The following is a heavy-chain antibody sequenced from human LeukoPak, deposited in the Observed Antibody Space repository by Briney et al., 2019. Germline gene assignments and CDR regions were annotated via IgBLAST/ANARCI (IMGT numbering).Heavy chain of an antibody. J-gene: IGHJ4*02. V-gene: IGHV3-33*01. CDR3: ARDRAAADLDY. Sequence: GGSLRLSCAASGFTFSSYGMHWVRLAPGKGLERVAVIWYDGSNKFYADSVKGRFTISRDNSKNTLYLQMNSLRAEDTAVYYCARDRAAADLDYWGQGTLVTVSS. CDR2: IWYDGSNK. CDR1: GFTFSSYG. D-gene: IGHD6-13*01.